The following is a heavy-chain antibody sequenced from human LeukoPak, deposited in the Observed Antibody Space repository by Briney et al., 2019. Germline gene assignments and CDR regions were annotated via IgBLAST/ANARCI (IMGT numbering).Heavy chain of an antibody. Sequence: GSSVKVSCKSSGATFSSYAISWVRQAPGQGLEWVGRITPTLDLAFYAQKFQGRVTLTADRSTSTAYLELTGLRSDDTAVYYCARPGVAARQDEFGYWGQGTLVTLSS. CDR1: GATFSSYA. CDR3: ARPGVAARQDEFGY. V-gene: IGHV1-69*10. CDR2: ITPTLDLA. J-gene: IGHJ4*02. D-gene: IGHD6-6*01.